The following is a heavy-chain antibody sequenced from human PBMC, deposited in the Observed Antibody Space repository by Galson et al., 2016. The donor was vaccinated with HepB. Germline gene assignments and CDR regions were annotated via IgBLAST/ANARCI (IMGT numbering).Heavy chain of an antibody. Sequence: SLRLSCAASGFTFSTYNMNWVRQAPGKGLEWVSSISNSNSYIYYTDSVKGRFTISRDNAKNSLYLQMNSLRAEDTAVYYCARDFGYCSSTSCYKGGLFYYYAMDVWGQGTTVTVSS. J-gene: IGHJ6*02. D-gene: IGHD2-2*02. V-gene: IGHV3-21*01. CDR1: GFTFSTYN. CDR2: ISNSNSYI. CDR3: ARDFGYCSSTSCYKGGLFYYYAMDV.